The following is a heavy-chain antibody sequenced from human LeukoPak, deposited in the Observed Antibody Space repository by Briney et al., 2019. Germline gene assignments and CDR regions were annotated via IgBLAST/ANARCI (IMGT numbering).Heavy chain of an antibody. D-gene: IGHD3-16*02. CDR2: INHSGST. V-gene: IGHV4-34*01. J-gene: IGHJ4*02. Sequence: PSETLSLTCAVYGGSFSGYYWSWIRQPPGKGLEWIGVINHSGSTNYNPSLKSRVTISVDTSKNQFSLKLSSVTAADTAVYYCARVYVWGSYRPYFDYWGQGTLVTVSS. CDR3: ARVYVWGSYRPYFDY. CDR1: GGSFSGYY.